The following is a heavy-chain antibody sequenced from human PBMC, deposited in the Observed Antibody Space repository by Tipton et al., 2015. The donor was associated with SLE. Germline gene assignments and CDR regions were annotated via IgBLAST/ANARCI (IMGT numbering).Heavy chain of an antibody. CDR2: IIHSGVT. V-gene: IGHV4-34*12. CDR1: GESFNGYF. D-gene: IGHD2-2*01. J-gene: IGHJ6*02. CDR3: ATSSTLRLPLWLRSGWDV. Sequence: LRLSCAVYGESFNGYFWTWIRQPPGKGLEWIAEIIHSGVTNYNPSLRSRVTISVDMSRNQVSLKLASVTAADTAVYYCATSSTLRLPLWLRSGWDVWGQGTTVTVSS.